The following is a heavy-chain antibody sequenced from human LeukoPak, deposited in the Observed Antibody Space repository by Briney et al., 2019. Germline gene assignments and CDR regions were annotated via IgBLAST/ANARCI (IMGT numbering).Heavy chain of an antibody. J-gene: IGHJ5*02. D-gene: IGHD3-10*01. Sequence: PGGSLRLSCAASGFTFSTYWMHWVRQAPGMGLVWVSRIDSDGSGASYADSVKGRFTFSRDNAKNTLYLQMNSLRAEDTAVYYCARIGPSGSGSYFFLDPWGQGTLVTVSS. CDR3: ARIGPSGSGSYFFLDP. CDR1: GFTFSTYW. CDR2: IDSDGSGA. V-gene: IGHV3-74*01.